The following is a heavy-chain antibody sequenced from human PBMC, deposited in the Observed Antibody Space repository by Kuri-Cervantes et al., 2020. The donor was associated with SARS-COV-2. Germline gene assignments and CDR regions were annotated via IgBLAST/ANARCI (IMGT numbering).Heavy chain of an antibody. CDR3: AKAPKLQGHFDL. V-gene: IGHV3-9*01. CDR1: GFTFDDYA. CDR2: ISWNSGSI. Sequence: GGSLRLSCAASGFTFDDYAMHWVRQAPGKGLEWVPGISWNSGSIGYEDSVKGRFTISRDNAKISLYLQMNSLRAEDTALYYCAKAPKLQGHFDLWGRGTLVTVSS. J-gene: IGHJ2*01.